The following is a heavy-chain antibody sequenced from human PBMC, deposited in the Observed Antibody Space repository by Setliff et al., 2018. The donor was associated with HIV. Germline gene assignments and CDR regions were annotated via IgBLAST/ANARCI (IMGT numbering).Heavy chain of an antibody. J-gene: IGHJ4*01. V-gene: IGHV4-61*08. CDR2: INHSGST. D-gene: IGHD6-6*01. CDR3: ARSSRSSPFWFDY. CDR1: GRTISSGGYY. Sequence: SETLSLTCTVSGRTISSGGYYWSWIRQPPGKGLEWIGEINHSGSTNYNPSLKSRVTISVDTSSNQFSLKLNSVTAADTAIYYCARSSRSSPFWFDYWGLGTLVTVS.